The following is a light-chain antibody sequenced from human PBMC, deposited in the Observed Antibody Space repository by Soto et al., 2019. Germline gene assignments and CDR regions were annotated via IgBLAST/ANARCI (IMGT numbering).Light chain of an antibody. CDR1: QGISSY. Sequence: AIRMTQSPSSLSPSTGDRVTITCRASQGISSYLAWYQQKPGKDPKLLIYAASTLQSGVPSRFSGSGSGTAFTLTISCLQSEDVATYYCQQYYGYPYVTFGQVTKLEIK. V-gene: IGKV1-8*01. CDR3: QQYYGYPYVT. CDR2: AAS. J-gene: IGKJ2*01.